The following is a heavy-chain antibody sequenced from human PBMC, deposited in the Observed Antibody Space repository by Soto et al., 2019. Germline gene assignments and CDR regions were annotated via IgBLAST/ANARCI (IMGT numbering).Heavy chain of an antibody. V-gene: IGHV3-7*01. CDR2: IKVDGSEK. J-gene: IGHJ4*02. CDR3: TRDSYDSSGYYYDFFDY. CDR1: GFTFSIHW. D-gene: IGHD3-22*01. Sequence: EVQLVEAGGGLVQPGGSLRLSCAASGFTFSIHWMSWVRQAPGKGLEWVANIKVDGSEKYYVDSVRGRFSIYRDNAKDSLYLQMNSLRAEDTAVYYCTRDSYDSSGYYYDFFDYWGQGTLVTVSS.